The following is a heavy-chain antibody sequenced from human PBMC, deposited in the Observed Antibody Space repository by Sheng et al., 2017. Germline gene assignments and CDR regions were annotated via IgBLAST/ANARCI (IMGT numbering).Heavy chain of an antibody. V-gene: IGHV3-48*03. CDR2: ISYSGTTT. CDR1: GFTFSSYE. Sequence: EVQLVESGGGLVQPGGSLRLSCAASGFTFSSYEMNWVRQSLGKGLEWVSYISYSGTTTSYARSVQGRFTISRDNAKNSLSLQMNSLRAEDTAVYYCARALSGSYYRYFDDWGQGTLVTVSS. J-gene: IGHJ4*02. D-gene: IGHD1-26*01. CDR3: ARALSGSYYRYFDD.